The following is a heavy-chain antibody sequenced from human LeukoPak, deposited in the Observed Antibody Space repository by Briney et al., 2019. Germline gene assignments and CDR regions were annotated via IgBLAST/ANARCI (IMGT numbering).Heavy chain of an antibody. V-gene: IGHV5-51*01. D-gene: IGHD6-19*01. CDR1: GYSFTDYW. CDR2: IYPSDSGT. J-gene: IGHJ6*02. Sequence: GESLKISCKTSGYSFTDYWIGWVRQMPGKGLEWMGFIYPSDSGTRYSSSFQGQVTISADKSISTAYLQWSSLKASDTAMYYCARHPAVAGTFYYYYYGMDVWGQGTTVTVSS. CDR3: ARHPAVAGTFYYYYYGMDV.